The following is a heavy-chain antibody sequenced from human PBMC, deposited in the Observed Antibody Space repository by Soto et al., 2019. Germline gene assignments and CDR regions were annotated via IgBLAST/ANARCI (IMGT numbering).Heavy chain of an antibody. D-gene: IGHD3-16*01. CDR2: IYRSGST. J-gene: IGHJ6*03. V-gene: IGHV4-61*08. CDR3: ARTLDYGHMDV. Sequence: SETLSLTCPVSGFYISSGDYYWSWIRRPPGRGLEWIGYIYRSGSTKYNPSLKSRLTISVDTSKNQFSLKLSSVTAADTAVYYCARTLDYGHMDVWGKGTTVTVSS. CDR1: GFYISSGDYY.